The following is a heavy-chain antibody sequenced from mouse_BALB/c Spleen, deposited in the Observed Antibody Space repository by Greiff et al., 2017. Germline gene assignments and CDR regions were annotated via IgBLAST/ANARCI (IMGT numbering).Heavy chain of an antibody. CDR3: ARTGITTATGFAY. V-gene: IGHV1S135*01. CDR2: IDPYNGGT. Sequence: EVQVVESGPELVKPGASVKVSCKASGYAFTSYNMYWVKQSHGKSLEWIGYIDPYNGGTSYNQKFKGKATLTVDKSSSTAYMHLNSLTSEDSAVYYCARTGITTATGFAYWGQGTLVTVSA. D-gene: IGHD1-2*01. CDR1: GYAFTSYN. J-gene: IGHJ3*01.